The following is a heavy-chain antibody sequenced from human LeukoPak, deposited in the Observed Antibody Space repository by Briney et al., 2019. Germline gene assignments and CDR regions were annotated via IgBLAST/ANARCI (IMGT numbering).Heavy chain of an antibody. J-gene: IGHJ4*02. D-gene: IGHD3-10*01. CDR3: ARVPMVQGVNVDPCDY. V-gene: IGHV3-21*01. CDR1: GFTFSSYS. Sequence: GGSLRLSCAASGFTFSSYSMNWVRQAPGKGLEWVSSISSSSSYIYYADSVKGRFTISRDNAKRSLFLQMNSLRAEDTAVYYCARVPMVQGVNVDPCDYWGQGTLVTVSS. CDR2: ISSSSSYI.